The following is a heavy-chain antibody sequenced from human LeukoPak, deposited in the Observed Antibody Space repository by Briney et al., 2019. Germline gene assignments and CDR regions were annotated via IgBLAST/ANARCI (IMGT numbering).Heavy chain of an antibody. CDR2: IYYSGGI. V-gene: IGHV4-34*01. CDR3: ARERREQLLPPYTRLVTYFDY. J-gene: IGHJ4*02. Sequence: SETLSLTCAVYGGSFSGYYWGWIRQPPGKGLEWIGSIYYSGGIYYNPSLKSRVTISVDTSKNQLSLKLRSVTAADTAVYYCARERREQLLPPYTRLVTYFDYWGQGTLVTVSS. CDR1: GGSFSGYY. D-gene: IGHD1-26*01.